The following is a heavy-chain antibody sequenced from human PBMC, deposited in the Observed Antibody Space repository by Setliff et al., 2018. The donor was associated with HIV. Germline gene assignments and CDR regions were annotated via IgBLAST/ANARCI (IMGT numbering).Heavy chain of an antibody. CDR1: RYSFASYW. D-gene: IGHD2-2*01. Sequence: GESLKISCKGSRYSFASYWIGWVRQMPGKGLEWMGVIYPDDSDTRYSPSFQGQVTISADKSINTAYLQWSGLKASDTAMYYCARPRGNDYAGSGFDNWGQGTLVTVSS. J-gene: IGHJ4*02. V-gene: IGHV5-51*01. CDR2: IYPDDSDT. CDR3: ARPRGNDYAGSGFDN.